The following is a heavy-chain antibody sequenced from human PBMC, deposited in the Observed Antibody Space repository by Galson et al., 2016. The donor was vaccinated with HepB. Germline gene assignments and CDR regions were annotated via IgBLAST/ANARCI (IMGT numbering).Heavy chain of an antibody. CDR3: ARERFCSSATCYVGDAFHI. D-gene: IGHD2-2*01. J-gene: IGHJ3*02. CDR2: ISSSSDNK. V-gene: IGHV3-21*04. Sequence: SLRLSCAASGFTFSSYSMNWVRQAPGKGLEWVSGISSSSDNKVYAESVKGRFTISRDNAKNSLYVQMDSLRAEDTAVYFCARERFCSSATCYVGDAFHIGGQGTMVTVSS. CDR1: GFTFSSYS.